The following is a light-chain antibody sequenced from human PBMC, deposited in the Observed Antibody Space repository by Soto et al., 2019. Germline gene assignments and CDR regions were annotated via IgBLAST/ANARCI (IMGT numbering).Light chain of an antibody. J-gene: IGLJ3*02. CDR1: SSNIGPNT. V-gene: IGLV1-44*01. CDR3: AAWDDSLSGPV. Sequence: QSVLTQPPSASGTPGQRVTISCSGSSSNIGPNTVNWYQQLPGTAPKLLIYTNNQRPSGVPDRFSGSKSGTSASLAIYGLQSGDEADYYCAAWDDSLSGPVFGGGTKLTVL. CDR2: TNN.